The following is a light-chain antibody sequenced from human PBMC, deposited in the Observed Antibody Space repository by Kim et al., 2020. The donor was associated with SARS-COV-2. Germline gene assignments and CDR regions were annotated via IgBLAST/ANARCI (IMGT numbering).Light chain of an antibody. CDR3: LAWDSSSGSYV. J-gene: IGLJ1*01. Sequence: SYELTQPPSVSASPGQAASITCSGDKLGNKYASWYQQKPGQSPVLVIYQDEKRPSGIPERFSGSNSGNSATLTISGTPAMDEADYFCLAWDSSSGSYVFG. CDR1: KLGNKY. V-gene: IGLV3-1*01. CDR2: QDE.